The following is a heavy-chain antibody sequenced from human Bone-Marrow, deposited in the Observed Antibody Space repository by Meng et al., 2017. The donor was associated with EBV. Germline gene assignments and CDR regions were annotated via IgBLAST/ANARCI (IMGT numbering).Heavy chain of an antibody. J-gene: IGHJ4*02. CDR3: AREKGGGAQDY. CDR2: IYYSGSS. Sequence: VQLQRSGPGRVNPSDTLSLTCTVSGGSISSYYWSWIRQPPGKGLEWIGYIYYSGSSNYNPSLKSRVTISVDTFKNQFSLKLSSVTAADTAVYYCAREKGGGAQDYWGQGTLVTVSS. V-gene: IGHV4-59*01. CDR1: GGSISSYY. D-gene: IGHD2-15*01.